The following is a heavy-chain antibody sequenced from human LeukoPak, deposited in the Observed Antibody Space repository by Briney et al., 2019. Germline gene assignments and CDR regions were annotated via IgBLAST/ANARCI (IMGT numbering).Heavy chain of an antibody. D-gene: IGHD3-3*01. CDR2: IYTSGST. CDR1: GGSISSGSYY. J-gene: IGHJ3*02. CDR3: AREFTIFGAFDI. V-gene: IGHV4-61*02. Sequence: PSQTLSLTXTVSGGSISSGSYYWSCIRQPAGKGLEWIGRIYTSGSTNYNPSLKSRVTISVDTSKNQFSLKLSSVTAADTAVYYRAREFTIFGAFDIWGQGTMVTVSS.